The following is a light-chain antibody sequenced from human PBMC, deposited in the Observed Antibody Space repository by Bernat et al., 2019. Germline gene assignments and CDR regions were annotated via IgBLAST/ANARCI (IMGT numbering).Light chain of an antibody. V-gene: IGKV1-39*01. Sequence: DIQMTQSPSSLSASVGDRVTITCRASQSISIYLNWYQQKPGKAPKLLIYAASNLQSGVPSRFSGSGSGTDFTLTISSLQPEDFATYYCQQSYSTPTFGQGTKLEIK. CDR3: QQSYSTPT. CDR1: QSISIY. CDR2: AAS. J-gene: IGKJ2*01.